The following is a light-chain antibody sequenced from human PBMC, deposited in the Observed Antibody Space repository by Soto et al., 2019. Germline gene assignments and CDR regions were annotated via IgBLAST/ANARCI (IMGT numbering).Light chain of an antibody. CDR2: DSS. V-gene: IGKV3-15*01. CDR3: QQYKLWPIT. CDR1: QSVTNK. J-gene: IGKJ5*01. Sequence: EIVMTQYPGTLSVSPGERATLSCWASQSVTNKLAWYQHKPGQAPRLLIYDSSTRATGIPARFSGSGSGTEFTLTITSLQSEDFAIYYCQQYKLWPITFGQGTRLDVK.